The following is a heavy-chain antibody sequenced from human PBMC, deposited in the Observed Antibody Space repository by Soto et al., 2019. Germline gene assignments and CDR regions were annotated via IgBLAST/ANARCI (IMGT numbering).Heavy chain of an antibody. V-gene: IGHV1-18*01. J-gene: IGHJ6*02. D-gene: IGHD2-8*01. Sequence: GASVKVSCKASGYTLTTYDISWVRQAPGQGLEWMGRISTYNGNTNYPQSLQGRLTMTTDTSTTTAYMELRNLRSDDTAVYYCARDPYHVLMVNAPNLYGMDVWGQGTMVTVSS. CDR3: ARDPYHVLMVNAPNLYGMDV. CDR1: GYTLTTYD. CDR2: ISTYNGNT.